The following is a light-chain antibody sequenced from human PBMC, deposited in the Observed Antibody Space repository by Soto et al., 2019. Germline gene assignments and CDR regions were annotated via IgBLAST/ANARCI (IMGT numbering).Light chain of an antibody. Sequence: DIQLTQSPSFLSASVGDRVTITCRASQDISDYLAWYQQRPGKAPNLLIYKASSLESGVPSRFSGSGSGTEFTVTISSLQPEDFATYYCQQFNSYPWTFGQGTKVDIK. CDR2: KAS. CDR3: QQFNSYPWT. CDR1: QDISDY. J-gene: IGKJ1*01. V-gene: IGKV1-9*01.